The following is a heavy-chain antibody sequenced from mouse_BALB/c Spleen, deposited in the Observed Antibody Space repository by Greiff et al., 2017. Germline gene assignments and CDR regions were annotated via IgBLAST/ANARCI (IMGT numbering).Heavy chain of an antibody. J-gene: IGHJ4*01. CDR3: TRNYYGNYYAMDY. V-gene: IGHV1-15*01. CDR2: IDPETGGT. D-gene: IGHD2-1*01. Sequence: QVQLQQSGAELVRPGASVTLSCKASGYTFTDYEMHWVKQTPVHGLEWIGAIDPETGGTAYNQKFKGKATLTADKSSSTAYMELRSLTSEDSAVYYCTRNYYGNYYAMDYWGQGTSVTVSS. CDR1: GYTFTDYE.